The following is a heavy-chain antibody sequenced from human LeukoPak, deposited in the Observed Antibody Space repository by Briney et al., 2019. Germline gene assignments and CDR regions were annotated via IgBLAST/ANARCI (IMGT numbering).Heavy chain of an antibody. CDR2: IYYGGST. V-gene: IGHV4-59*01. CDR1: GGSISIYY. J-gene: IGHJ4*02. D-gene: IGHD1-26*01. CDR3: ASAWDPLDY. Sequence: SETLSLTCTVSGGSISIYYWNWIRQPPGKGLEWIGNIYYGGSTNYNPSLKSRVTISVDTSRNQLSLKLRSVTAADTAVYYCASAWDPLDYWGQGTLVTVSS.